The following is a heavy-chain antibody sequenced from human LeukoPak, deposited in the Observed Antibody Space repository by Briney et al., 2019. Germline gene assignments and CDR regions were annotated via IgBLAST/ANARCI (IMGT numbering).Heavy chain of an antibody. J-gene: IGHJ4*02. D-gene: IGHD3-22*01. CDR2: IYSGGST. Sequence: SGGSLRLSCAASGFTVSSNYMSWVRQASGKGLEWVSVIYSGGSTYYADSVKGRFTISRDNSKNTLYLQMNSLRAEDMAVYYCAKKGYYDGSGYYMYYFDHWGQGTLVTVSS. CDR1: GFTVSSNY. V-gene: IGHV3-53*01. CDR3: AKKGYYDGSGYYMYYFDH.